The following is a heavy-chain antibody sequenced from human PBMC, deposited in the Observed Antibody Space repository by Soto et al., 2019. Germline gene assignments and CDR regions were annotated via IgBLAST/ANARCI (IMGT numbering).Heavy chain of an antibody. J-gene: IGHJ6*03. V-gene: IGHV3-23*01. CDR3: AKAGNLSRGTVTTGYYYYMDV. CDR2: ISGSGGST. Sequence: GGSLRLSCAASGFTFSSYAMSWVRQAPGKGLEWVSAISGSGGSTYYADSVKGRFTISRDNSKNTLYLQMNSLRAEDTAVYYCAKAGNLSRGTVTTGYYYYMDVWGKGTTVTVSS. CDR1: GFTFSSYA. D-gene: IGHD4-17*01.